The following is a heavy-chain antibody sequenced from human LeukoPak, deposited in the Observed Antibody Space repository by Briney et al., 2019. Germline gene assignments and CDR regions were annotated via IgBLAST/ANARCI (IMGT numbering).Heavy chain of an antibody. CDR2: ISGSGGST. Sequence: GGSLRLSCAAAGFTFSLYAMSWVRQAPGKGLEWVSAISGSGGSTYYADSAKGRFTISRDNAKNTLYLQMNSLRAGDTAVYYCAKGSGGGYSYAYFDYWGQGTLVTVSS. V-gene: IGHV3-23*01. CDR3: AKGSGGGYSYAYFDY. CDR1: GFTFSLYA. J-gene: IGHJ4*02. D-gene: IGHD5-18*01.